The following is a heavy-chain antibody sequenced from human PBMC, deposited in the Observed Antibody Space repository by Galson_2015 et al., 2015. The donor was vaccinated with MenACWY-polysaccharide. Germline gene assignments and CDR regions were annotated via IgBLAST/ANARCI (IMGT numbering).Heavy chain of an antibody. V-gene: IGHV3-9*01. J-gene: IGHJ4*02. CDR3: AKGYSYSKSPVDH. CDR1: GFTFDDYA. CDR2: ISWNSDII. Sequence: SGAEVKKPGESLTISCAASGFTFDDYAMHWVRQAPGKGLEWVSGISWNSDIIGYADSVKGRFTISRDSAKNSLYLQMNSLRPEDTALYYCAKGYSYSKSPVDHWGQGTLVTVSS. D-gene: IGHD2-15*01.